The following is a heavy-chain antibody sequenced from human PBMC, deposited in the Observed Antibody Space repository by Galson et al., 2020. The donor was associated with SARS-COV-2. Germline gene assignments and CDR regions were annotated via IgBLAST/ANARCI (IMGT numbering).Heavy chain of an antibody. CDR2: VRSKVDGGTT. V-gene: IGHV3-15*01. CDR3: TTIDHDFVTGYYAGDY. CDR1: GFTFSDAW. Sequence: RGSLRLSCTASGFTFSDAWMSWVRQAPGKGLEWVGRVRSKVDGGTTDYAAPVKGRFSISRDDSKNTLYLQMDSLRTEDTAVYYCTTIDHDFVTGYYAGDYWGQGTLVTVSS. J-gene: IGHJ4*02. D-gene: IGHD3-9*01.